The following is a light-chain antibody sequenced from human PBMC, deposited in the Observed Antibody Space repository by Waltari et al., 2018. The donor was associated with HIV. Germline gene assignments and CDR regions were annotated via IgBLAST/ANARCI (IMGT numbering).Light chain of an antibody. CDR3: QQLSTFPFT. V-gene: IGKV1-9*01. CDR2: GAS. Sequence: DIQLTQSPSFLSASVGDRVRITCRASQDITTNLAWYQQKPGRVPSLLIYGASSLHVGVPSRFSGTGSGTEFTLTINTLQPEDFATYYCQQLSTFPFTFGQGTKLAIK. J-gene: IGKJ2*01. CDR1: QDITTN.